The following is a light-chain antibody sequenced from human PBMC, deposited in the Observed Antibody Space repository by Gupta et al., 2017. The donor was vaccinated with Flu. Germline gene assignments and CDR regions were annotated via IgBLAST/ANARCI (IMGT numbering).Light chain of an antibody. J-gene: IGLJ3*02. Sequence: QTVVTQEPSFSVSPGGTVTLTCGLTSGSVSTYYYPSWYQQTPGQAPRTLINNTNTRSSGVPDRFSGSILGNKAALTITGAQADDESDYYCVLYMGNGIWMFGGGTKLTVL. V-gene: IGLV8-61*01. CDR3: VLYMGNGIWM. CDR1: SGSVSTYYY. CDR2: NTN.